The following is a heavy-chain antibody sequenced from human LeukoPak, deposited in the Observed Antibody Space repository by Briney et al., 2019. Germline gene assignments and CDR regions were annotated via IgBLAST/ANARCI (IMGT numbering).Heavy chain of an antibody. CDR1: GGSISPYY. CDR2: IYYSGST. V-gene: IGHV4-59*01. D-gene: IGHD2-15*01. J-gene: IGHJ4*02. Sequence: SETLSLTCTVSGGSISPYYWSWIRQPPGKGLEGIGYIYYSGSTNYNPSLKSRVTISVDTSKNQFSLKLNSVTAADTAVYYCAKGGGRFEYWGQGTLVTVSS. CDR3: AKGGGRFEY.